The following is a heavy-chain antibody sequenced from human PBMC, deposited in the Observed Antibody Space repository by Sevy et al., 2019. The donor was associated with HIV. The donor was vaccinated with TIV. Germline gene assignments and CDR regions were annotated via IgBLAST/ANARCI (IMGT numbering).Heavy chain of an antibody. CDR3: AREGCSRPHDY. J-gene: IGHJ4*02. Sequence: GGSLRLSCAASGFAFYEYSMSWIRQAPGKGLEWVATLSFGCGKINYADSVKVRFTISSDNSKNSFYLQMDNLRVEDTALYYCAREGCSRPHDYWGQGTRVTVSS. CDR1: GFAFYEYS. V-gene: IGHV3-23*01. CDR2: LSFGCGKI. D-gene: IGHD2-8*01.